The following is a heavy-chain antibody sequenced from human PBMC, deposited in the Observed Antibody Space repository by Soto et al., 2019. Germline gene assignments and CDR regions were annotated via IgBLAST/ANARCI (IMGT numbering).Heavy chain of an antibody. J-gene: IGHJ5*02. CDR1: GYTFTSYG. CDR2: ISAYNGNT. CDR3: ARVTYYYDILTGYYPGGWFDP. V-gene: IGHV1-18*01. D-gene: IGHD3-9*01. Sequence: QVQLVQSGAEVKKPGASVKVSCKASGYTFTSYGISWVRQAPGQGLEWMGWISAYNGNTNYARKLQGRVTMTTDTSTSTAYMELRSLRSDDTAVYYCARVTYYYDILTGYYPGGWFDPWGQGTLVTVSS.